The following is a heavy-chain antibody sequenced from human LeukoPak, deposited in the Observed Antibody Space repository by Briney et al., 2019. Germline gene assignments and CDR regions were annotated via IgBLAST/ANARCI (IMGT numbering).Heavy chain of an antibody. J-gene: IGHJ4*02. V-gene: IGHV1-18*01. CDR3: ARLTTDCSSTSCYLKYYFDY. CDR1: GYTFTSYG. CDR2: ISAYNGNT. Sequence: ASVKVSCKASGYTFTSYGISWVRQAPGQGLEWMGWISAYNGNTNYAQKLQGRVTMTTDTSTSTAYMELRSLRSDDTAVYYCARLTTDCSSTSCYLKYYFDYWSQGTLVTVSS. D-gene: IGHD2-2*01.